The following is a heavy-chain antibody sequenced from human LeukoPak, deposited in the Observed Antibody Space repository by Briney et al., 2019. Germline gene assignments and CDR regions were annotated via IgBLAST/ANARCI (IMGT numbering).Heavy chain of an antibody. CDR3: ARGLYSSTRSLYYYYYMDV. J-gene: IGHJ6*03. V-gene: IGHV4-30-2*01. D-gene: IGHD6-13*01. Sequence: SETLSLTCTVSGGSISSGGYYWSWIRQPPGKGLEWIGYIYHSGSTYYNPSLKSRVTISVDRSKNQFSLKLSSVTAADTAVYYCARGLYSSTRSLYYYYYMDVWGKGTTVTVSS. CDR2: IYHSGST. CDR1: GGSISSGGYY.